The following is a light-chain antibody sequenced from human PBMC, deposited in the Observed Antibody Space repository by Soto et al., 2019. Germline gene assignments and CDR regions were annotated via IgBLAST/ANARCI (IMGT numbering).Light chain of an antibody. CDR2: EVS. J-gene: IGKJ1*01. Sequence: DVVMTQSPLSLPVTLGQPASISCRSSQSLIHSDGNTYLSWFQQRPGQSPRRLIYEVSDRDSGVPVRFTGSGSGTDFTLKISRVEAEDVGVYYCMQGTHWPWTFGQGTEVEIK. CDR1: QSLIHSDGNTY. CDR3: MQGTHWPWT. V-gene: IGKV2-30*02.